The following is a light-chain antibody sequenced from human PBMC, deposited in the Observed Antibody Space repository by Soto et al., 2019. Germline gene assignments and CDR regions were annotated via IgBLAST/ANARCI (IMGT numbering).Light chain of an antibody. CDR3: QTVDKWPP. V-gene: IGKV3-20*01. CDR2: GAS. J-gene: IGKJ5*01. Sequence: EIVLTQSPGTLSLSPGERATLSCRASQSVINNYLAWYQQKPGQAPRLLIYGASTRATSIPARFSGSGSGTKFTLTISRLQSEDFAVYFCQTVDKWPPFGQGTRLEIK. CDR1: QSVINNY.